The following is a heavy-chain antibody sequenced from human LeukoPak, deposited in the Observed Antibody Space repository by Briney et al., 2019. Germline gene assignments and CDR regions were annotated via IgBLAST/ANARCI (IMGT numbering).Heavy chain of an antibody. CDR3: AKFLPTHIVVANYYFDY. CDR2: ISGSGGST. CDR1: GFTFRSYA. J-gene: IGHJ4*02. V-gene: IGHV3-23*01. D-gene: IGHD2-21*01. Sequence: GGSLRLSCAASGFTFRSYAMSWVRQAPGKGLEWVSAISGSGGSTYYADSVKGRFTISRDNSKNTLYLQMNSLRAEDTAVYYCAKFLPTHIVVANYYFDYWGQGTLVTVSS.